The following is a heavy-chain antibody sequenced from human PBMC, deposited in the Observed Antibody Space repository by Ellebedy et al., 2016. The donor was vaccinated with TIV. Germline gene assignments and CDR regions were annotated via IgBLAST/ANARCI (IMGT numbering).Heavy chain of an antibody. Sequence: GESLKISXAASGFTFSTYAIHWVRQAPGKGLEWVAVISSDGGTKFYADSVKGRFTISRDNSKSTLYLQMTSLRPEDTAVFYCVRETYYDSQIGNFDYWGQGTLVTVSS. CDR3: VRETYYDSQIGNFDY. D-gene: IGHD3-9*01. V-gene: IGHV3-30-3*01. CDR1: GFTFSTYA. CDR2: ISSDGGTK. J-gene: IGHJ4*02.